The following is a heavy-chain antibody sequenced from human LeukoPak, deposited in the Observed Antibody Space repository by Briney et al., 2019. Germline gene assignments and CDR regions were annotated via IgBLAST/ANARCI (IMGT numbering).Heavy chain of an antibody. J-gene: IGHJ4*02. Sequence: PSETLSLTCTVSGGSISGYYWSWIRQPAGKGLEWIGRVYTTGSTNYNPSLKSRVTMSVDTSKNQFSLKLMSVNAADTAVYYCARGAVALYYFACWGQGTLVTVSS. D-gene: IGHD6-19*01. CDR3: ARGAVALYYFAC. CDR1: GGSISGYY. CDR2: VYTTGST. V-gene: IGHV4-4*07.